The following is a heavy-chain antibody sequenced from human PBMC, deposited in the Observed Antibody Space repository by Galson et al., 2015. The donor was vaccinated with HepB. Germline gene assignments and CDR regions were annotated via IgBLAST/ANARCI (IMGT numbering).Heavy chain of an antibody. Sequence: SLGLSCAASGLTLSSYSMNWVRQAPGKGLEWVSSISSSSTYIYYADSVKGRFTISRDNAKNSLYLQMNSLRVEDTAVYYCASRSGQQLGNGNWFDPWGQGTLVTVSS. CDR2: ISSSSTYI. V-gene: IGHV3-21*01. CDR3: ASRSGQQLGNGNWFDP. D-gene: IGHD6-13*01. J-gene: IGHJ5*02. CDR1: GLTLSSYS.